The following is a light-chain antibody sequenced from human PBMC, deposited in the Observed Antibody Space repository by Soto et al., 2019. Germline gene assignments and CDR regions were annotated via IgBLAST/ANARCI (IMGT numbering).Light chain of an antibody. CDR3: SSYTSSSSYV. CDR1: SSDVGGFNS. J-gene: IGLJ1*01. V-gene: IGLV2-14*01. Sequence: QSALTQPASVSGSPGQSIAISCTGTSSDVGGFNSVSWYQQCQGKVPKLLIHDVSNRPSGVSERFSGSKSGNTASLTISGLLAEDEADYYCSSYTSSSSYVFGSGTQLTVL. CDR2: DVS.